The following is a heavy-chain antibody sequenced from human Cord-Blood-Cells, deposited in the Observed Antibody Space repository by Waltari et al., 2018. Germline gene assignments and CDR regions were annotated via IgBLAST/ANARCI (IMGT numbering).Heavy chain of an antibody. CDR2: INHSGST. V-gene: IGHV4-34*01. D-gene: IGHD2-2*02. J-gene: IGHJ3*02. CDR3: ARHVYCSSTSCYMDAFDI. Sequence: QVQLQQWGAGLLKPSETLSLTCAVYGGSFSGYYWSWIRQPPGKGLEWIGEINHSGSTQYNPSPQSRVTISVDTSKNQFSLKLSSVTAADTAVYYCARHVYCSSTSCYMDAFDIWGQGTMVTVSS. CDR1: GGSFSGYY.